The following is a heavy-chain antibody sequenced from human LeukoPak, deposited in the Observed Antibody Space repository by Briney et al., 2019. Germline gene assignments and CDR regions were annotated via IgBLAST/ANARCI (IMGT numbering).Heavy chain of an antibody. J-gene: IGHJ4*02. Sequence: SETLSLTCAVYGGSFSGYYWSWIRQPPGKGLEWIGEINHSGSTNYNPSLKSRVTISVDTSKNQFSLKLSSVTAADTAVYYCARLMNYYDSNDYWGQGTLVTVSS. CDR2: INHSGST. CDR1: GGSFSGYY. D-gene: IGHD3-22*01. V-gene: IGHV4-34*01. CDR3: ARLMNYYDSNDY.